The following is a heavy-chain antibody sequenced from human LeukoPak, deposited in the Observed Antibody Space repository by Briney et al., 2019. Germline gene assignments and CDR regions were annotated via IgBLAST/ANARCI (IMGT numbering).Heavy chain of an antibody. CDR2: ISSSSSTI. CDR1: GFTFSSYS. J-gene: IGHJ4*02. D-gene: IGHD1-14*01. V-gene: IGHV3-48*01. Sequence: PGGSLRLSCAASGFTFSSYSMNWVRQAPGKGLEWVSYISSSSSTIYYADSVKGRFTISRDNAKNSLYLQMNSLGAEDTAVYYCARATEPFDYWGQGTLVTVSS. CDR3: ARATEPFDY.